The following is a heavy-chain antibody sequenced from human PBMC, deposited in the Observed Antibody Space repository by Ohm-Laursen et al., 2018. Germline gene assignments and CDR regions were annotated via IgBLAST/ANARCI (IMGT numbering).Heavy chain of an antibody. V-gene: IGHV3-15*01. CDR2: IKSKSDGGTT. J-gene: IGHJ4*02. Sequence: SLRLSCSASGFTFTNAWMSWVRQAPGKGLEWVALIKSKSDGGTTHYAAPVKGRFTISREDSKNTLYLQMNSLKTEDTAVYYCSSDSGYKWELRAAGFDFWGQGTMVTVSS. CDR3: SSDSGYKWELRAAGFDF. D-gene: IGHD1-26*01. CDR1: GFTFTNAW.